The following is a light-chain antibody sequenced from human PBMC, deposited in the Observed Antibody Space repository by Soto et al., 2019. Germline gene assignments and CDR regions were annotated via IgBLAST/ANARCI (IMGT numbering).Light chain of an antibody. J-gene: IGLJ1*01. Sequence: QSVLPQPPSVNGAQGQRVTISCTGSSSNIGAGYDVHWYQQLPGTAPKLLIYGNSNRPSGVPDRFSGSKSGTSASLAITGLQAEDEADYYCQSYDSSLSGYVFGTGTKVTVL. CDR2: GNS. V-gene: IGLV1-40*01. CDR3: QSYDSSLSGYV. CDR1: SSNIGAGYD.